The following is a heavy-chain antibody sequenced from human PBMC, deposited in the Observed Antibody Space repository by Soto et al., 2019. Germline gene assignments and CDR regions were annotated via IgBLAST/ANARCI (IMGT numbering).Heavy chain of an antibody. V-gene: IGHV3-23*01. Sequence: GGSLRLSWAASGFTFNRYGMNWVRQAPGKGLAWVSAIGTDGNTYYANSVKGRFTISRDNSRTTLYLQMNSLRVEDTALYYCVSKYPGTRPFDYWGQGTLVTVSS. CDR1: GFTFNRYG. D-gene: IGHD2-2*01. CDR2: IGTDGNT. J-gene: IGHJ4*01. CDR3: VSKYPGTRPFDY.